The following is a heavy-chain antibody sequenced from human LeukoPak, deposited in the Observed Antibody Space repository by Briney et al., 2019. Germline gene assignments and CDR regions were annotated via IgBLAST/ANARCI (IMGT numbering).Heavy chain of an antibody. CDR3: ARFGDWRSALDY. J-gene: IGHJ4*02. D-gene: IGHD3-16*01. Sequence: SETLTLTCTVSGYSISSGYYWGWIRQPPGKGLEWIGSIYLSGSTYYNPSLKSRVTISVDTSKNQFSLKLSSVTAADTAVYYCARFGDWRSALDYWGQGTLVTVSS. CDR2: IYLSGST. CDR1: GYSISSGYY. V-gene: IGHV4-38-2*02.